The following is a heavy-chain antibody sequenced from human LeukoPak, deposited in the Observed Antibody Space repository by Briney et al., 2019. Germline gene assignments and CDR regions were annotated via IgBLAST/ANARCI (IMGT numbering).Heavy chain of an antibody. Sequence: ASVKVSCKASGYTFTSHVFNWVRQPPGKGLDWMGWISAYNGNTNYAQKLQGRVSMTTDTSTSTAYMELRSLRSDDTAVYYCARDGPYDSSGFYFVDWGQGTLVTVSS. CDR2: ISAYNGNT. CDR3: ARDGPYDSSGFYFVD. J-gene: IGHJ4*02. D-gene: IGHD3-22*01. V-gene: IGHV1-18*01. CDR1: GYTFTSHV.